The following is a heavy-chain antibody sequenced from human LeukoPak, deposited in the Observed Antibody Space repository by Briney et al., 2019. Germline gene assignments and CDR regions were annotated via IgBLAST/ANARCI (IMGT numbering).Heavy chain of an antibody. J-gene: IGHJ3*02. V-gene: IGHV3-21*01. Sequence: GGSLRLSCAGSGFTFNNYSIDWVRQAPGKGLEWVSSISSSSSYIYYADSMKGRFTISRDNAKNSLYLQMNSLRAEDTAVYYCARDSDMILVSYAFDIWGEGTMVTVSS. CDR3: ARDSDMILVSYAFDI. CDR1: GFTFNNYS. D-gene: IGHD3-22*01. CDR2: ISSSSSYI.